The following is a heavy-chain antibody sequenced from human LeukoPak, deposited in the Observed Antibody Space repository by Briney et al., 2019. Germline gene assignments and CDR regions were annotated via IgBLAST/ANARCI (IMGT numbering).Heavy chain of an antibody. CDR3: ANLQLERDFDY. D-gene: IGHD1-1*01. V-gene: IGHV1-2*02. CDR1: GYTFTGYY. CDR2: INPNSGGT. Sequence: ASVKVSCRASGYTFTGYYMHWVRQAPGQGLEWMGWINPNSGGTNYAQKFQGRVTMSRDTSISTAYMELSRLRSDDTAVYYCANLQLERDFDYWGQGALVTVSS. J-gene: IGHJ4*02.